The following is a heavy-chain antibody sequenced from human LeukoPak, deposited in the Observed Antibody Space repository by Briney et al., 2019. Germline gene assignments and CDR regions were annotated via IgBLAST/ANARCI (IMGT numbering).Heavy chain of an antibody. V-gene: IGHV3-30*02. J-gene: IGHJ4*02. CDR1: GFTFSSYG. CDR3: AKDHSSGWDPYYFDY. Sequence: GGSLRLSCAASGFTFSSYGMHWVRQAPGKGLEWVAFIRYDGSNKYYADSVKGRFTISRDNSKNTLYLQMNSLRAEDTAVYYCAKDHSSGWDPYYFDYWGQGTLDTVSS. CDR2: IRYDGSNK. D-gene: IGHD6-19*01.